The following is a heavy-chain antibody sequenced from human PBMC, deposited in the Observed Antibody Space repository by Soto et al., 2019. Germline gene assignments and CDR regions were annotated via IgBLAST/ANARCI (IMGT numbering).Heavy chain of an antibody. CDR1: GFTFSSYA. Sequence: PGGSLRLSCAASGFTFSSYAMHWVRQAPGKGLEWVAVISYDGSNKYYADSVKGRFTISRDNSKNTLYLQMNSLRAEDTAVYYCARGYYWHDYWGQGTLVTVSS. D-gene: IGHD1-20*01. CDR2: ISYDGSNK. CDR3: ARGYYWHDY. J-gene: IGHJ4*02. V-gene: IGHV3-30-3*01.